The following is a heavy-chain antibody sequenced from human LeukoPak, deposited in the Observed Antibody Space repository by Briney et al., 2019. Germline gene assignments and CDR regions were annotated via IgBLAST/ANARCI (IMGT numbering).Heavy chain of an antibody. J-gene: IGHJ4*02. CDR2: ISAYNGNT. CDR3: ERVVNYGSGSYYVRDV. V-gene: IGHV1-18*01. D-gene: IGHD3-10*01. Sequence: GASVKVSRKSSGYTFTSYGISWVRQAPGQGLEWMGWISAYNGNTNYAQKLQGRVTMTTDTSTSTAYMELRRLRSDDTAVYYCERVVNYGSGSYYVRDVWGQGTLVTVAS. CDR1: GYTFTSYG.